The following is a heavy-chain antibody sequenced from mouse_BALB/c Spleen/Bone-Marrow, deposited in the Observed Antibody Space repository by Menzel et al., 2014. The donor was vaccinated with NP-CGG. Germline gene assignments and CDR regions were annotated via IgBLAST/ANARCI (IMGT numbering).Heavy chain of an antibody. D-gene: IGHD4-1*01. Sequence: EVKLMESGPGLVKPSQSLSLTCTVTGYSITSDYAWNWIRQFPENKLEWMGYISYSGSTSYNPSLKSRISITRDTSKNQFFLQLNSVTTEDTATYYCSHWAYYYAMDYWGQGTSVTVSS. CDR2: ISYSGST. J-gene: IGHJ4*01. CDR1: GYSITSDYA. V-gene: IGHV3-2*02. CDR3: SHWAYYYAMDY.